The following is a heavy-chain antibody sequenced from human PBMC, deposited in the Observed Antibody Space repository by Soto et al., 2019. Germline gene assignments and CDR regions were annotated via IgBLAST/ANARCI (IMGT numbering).Heavy chain of an antibody. V-gene: IGHV3-30-3*02. CDR2: ISYDGSNK. Sequence: GGSLRLSCAASGFTFSSYAMHWVRQAPGKGLEWVAVISYDGSNKYYADSVKGRFTISRDNSKNTLYLQMNSLRAEDTAVYYCANDSGGHLWGFDYWGQGTLVTVSS. J-gene: IGHJ4*02. D-gene: IGHD5-18*01. CDR1: GFTFSSYA. CDR3: ANDSGGHLWGFDY.